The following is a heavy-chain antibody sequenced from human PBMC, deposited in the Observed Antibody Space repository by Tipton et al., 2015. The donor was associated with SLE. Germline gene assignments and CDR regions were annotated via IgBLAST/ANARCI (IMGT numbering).Heavy chain of an antibody. D-gene: IGHD6-13*01. CDR2: IYYSGST. J-gene: IGHJ4*02. CDR3: ARDSTGYSSSGGLDY. Sequence: TLSLTCTVSVGSISSGGYYWSWIRQHPGKGLEWIGYIYYSGSTYYNPSLKSRVTISVDTSKNQFSLKLSSVTAADTAVYYCARDSTGYSSSGGLDYWGQGTLVTVSS. V-gene: IGHV4-31*03. CDR1: VGSISSGGYY.